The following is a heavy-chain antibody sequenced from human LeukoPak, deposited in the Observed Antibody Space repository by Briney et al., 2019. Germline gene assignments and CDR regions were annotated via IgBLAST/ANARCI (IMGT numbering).Heavy chain of an antibody. J-gene: IGHJ4*02. CDR2: IKQDGSEE. V-gene: IGHV3-7*03. CDR3: ARDGGDLWFGESRGYYFDY. D-gene: IGHD3-10*01. Sequence: GGSLRLSCAASGFTFSSYWMSWVRQAPGKGLEWVANIKQDGSEEYYVDSVKGRFTISRDNAKNSLYLQMNSLRAEDTAVYYCARDGGDLWFGESRGYYFDYWGQGTLVTVSS. CDR1: GFTFSSYW.